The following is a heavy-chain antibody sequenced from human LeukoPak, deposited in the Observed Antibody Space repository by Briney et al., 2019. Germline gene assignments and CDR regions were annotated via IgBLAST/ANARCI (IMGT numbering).Heavy chain of an antibody. CDR3: ARELGYCSSTSCNYGMDV. J-gene: IGHJ6*02. D-gene: IGHD2-2*01. CDR2: ISSIGSTI. CDR1: GFTSSSYE. V-gene: IGHV3-48*03. Sequence: ARGSLRLSCAASGFTSSSYEMRWVSQAPGKGSGWVSYISSIGSTIYYADSVKGRFTISRDNAKNSLYLQMNSLRAGDTAVYYCARELGYCSSTSCNYGMDVWGQGTMVTVSS.